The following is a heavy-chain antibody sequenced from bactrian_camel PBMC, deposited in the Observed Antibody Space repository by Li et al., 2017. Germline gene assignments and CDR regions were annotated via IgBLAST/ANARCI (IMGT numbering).Heavy chain of an antibody. CDR1: GGSVTRTC. CDR2: IYDATGNA. V-gene: IGHV3-2*01. Sequence: HVQLVESGGGSIQAGGSLRLSCTISGGSVTRTCMGWFRQAPGKEREEEREGIATIYDATGNAYYSDSVKGRFTICQDNAKNTLYLQMNSLKPEDTAVYYCA.